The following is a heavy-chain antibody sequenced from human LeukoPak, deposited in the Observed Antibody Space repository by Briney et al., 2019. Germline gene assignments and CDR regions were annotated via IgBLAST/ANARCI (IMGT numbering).Heavy chain of an antibody. D-gene: IGHD2-15*01. Sequence: PSETLSLTCTVSGGSISSYYWSWIRQPAGKGLEWIGRIYTSGSTNYNPSLKSRVTISVDTSKNQFSLKLSSVTAADTAVYYCAREKSPDYCSGASCYFDYWGQGTLVTVSP. V-gene: IGHV4-4*07. J-gene: IGHJ4*02. CDR1: GGSISSYY. CDR3: AREKSPDYCSGASCYFDY. CDR2: IYTSGST.